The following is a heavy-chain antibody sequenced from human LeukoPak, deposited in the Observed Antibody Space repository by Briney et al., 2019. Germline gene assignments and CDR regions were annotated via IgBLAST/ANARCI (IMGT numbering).Heavy chain of an antibody. CDR2: ISAYNGNT. CDR1: GYTFTSYG. CDR3: ARDRDYGGKVYAFDI. V-gene: IGHV1-18*01. Sequence: ASVKVSCKASGYTFTSYGISWVRQAPGQGLEWMGWISAYNGNTNYAQKLQGRVTMTTATSTSTAYMELRSLRSEDTAVYYCARDRDYGGKVYAFDIWGQGTMVTVSS. J-gene: IGHJ3*02. D-gene: IGHD4-23*01.